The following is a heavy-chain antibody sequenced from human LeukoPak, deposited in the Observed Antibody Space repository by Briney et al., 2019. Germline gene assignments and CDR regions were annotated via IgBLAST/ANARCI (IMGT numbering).Heavy chain of an antibody. D-gene: IGHD2-21*02. Sequence: SGTPSLTCAVSGASISSSNWWSWVRQPPGKGLEWIGEIYHSGSTNYNPSLKSRVTISVDKSKNQFSLKLSSVTAADTAVYYCARLYCGGDCYPRGGVAVDYWGQGTLVTVSS. CDR1: GASISSSNW. J-gene: IGHJ4*02. CDR2: IYHSGST. V-gene: IGHV4-4*02. CDR3: ARLYCGGDCYPRGGVAVDY.